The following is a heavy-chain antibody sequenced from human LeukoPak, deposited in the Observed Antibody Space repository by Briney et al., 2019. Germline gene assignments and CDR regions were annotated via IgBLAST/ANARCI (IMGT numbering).Heavy chain of an antibody. Sequence: SGTLSLTCAVSGGSISSSNWWCWVRQPPGKGLGWIGEIYHSGSTNYNPSLKSRVTISVDKSKNQFSLKLSSVTAADTAVYYCARVSYYDSSAAFDIWGQGTMVTVSS. CDR2: IYHSGST. CDR1: GGSISSSNW. V-gene: IGHV4-4*02. D-gene: IGHD3-22*01. CDR3: ARVSYYDSSAAFDI. J-gene: IGHJ3*02.